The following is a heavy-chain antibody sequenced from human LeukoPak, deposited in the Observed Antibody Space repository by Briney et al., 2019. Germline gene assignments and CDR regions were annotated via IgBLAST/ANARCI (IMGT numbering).Heavy chain of an antibody. J-gene: IGHJ4*02. CDR1: GFSFSNYA. Sequence: PGGSLRLSCAASGFSFSNYAMSWVRQAPGKGLEWVSIISDGGGSTYYADSVKGRFTTSRDNSKNTVYLQMNSLSAEDTAIYYWAKRVSYRSGSHFDSWGQGTLVTVSS. D-gene: IGHD3-10*01. CDR2: ISDGGGST. V-gene: IGHV3-23*01. CDR3: AKRVSYRSGSHFDS.